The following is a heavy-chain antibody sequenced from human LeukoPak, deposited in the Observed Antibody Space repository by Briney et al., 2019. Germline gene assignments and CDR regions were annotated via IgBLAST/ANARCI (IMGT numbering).Heavy chain of an antibody. CDR3: AKDERSSWPPNWFDP. Sequence: GGSLRLSCAASGFTFSSYAMSWVRQAPGKGLGWVSAISGSGGSTYYADSVKGRFTISRDNSKNTLYLQMNSLRAEDTAVYYCAKDERSSWPPNWFDPWGQGTLVTVSS. D-gene: IGHD6-13*01. CDR1: GFTFSSYA. J-gene: IGHJ5*02. CDR2: ISGSGGST. V-gene: IGHV3-23*01.